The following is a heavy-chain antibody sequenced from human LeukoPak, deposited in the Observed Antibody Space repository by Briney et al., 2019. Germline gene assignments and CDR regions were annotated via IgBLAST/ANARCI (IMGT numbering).Heavy chain of an antibody. CDR3: ARDFGPYGDGDRYYYYMDV. Sequence: PGGSLSLSCAASEFTVSNNYMSWVRQAPGKGLEWVSVIYTGGTTYSAHSVKGRFTISRDNSKNTLCLQINSLRPEDTAVYYCARDFGPYGDGDRYYYYMDVWGKGTTVTVSS. J-gene: IGHJ6*03. CDR1: EFTVSNNY. V-gene: IGHV3-66*02. CDR2: IYTGGTT. D-gene: IGHD4-17*01.